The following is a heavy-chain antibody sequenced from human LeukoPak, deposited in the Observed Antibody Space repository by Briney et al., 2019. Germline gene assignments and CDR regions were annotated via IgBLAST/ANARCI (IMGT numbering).Heavy chain of an antibody. V-gene: IGHV3-9*01. J-gene: IGHJ4*02. CDR1: GLTFDDYA. D-gene: IGHD6-19*01. Sequence: GGSLRLSCAASGLTFDDYAMHWVRQAPGKGLEWVSGISWNSGSIGYADSVKGRFTISRDNAKNSLYLQMNSLRAEDTALYYCAKGAVAGTGYYFDYWGQGTLVTVSS. CDR2: ISWNSGSI. CDR3: AKGAVAGTGYYFDY.